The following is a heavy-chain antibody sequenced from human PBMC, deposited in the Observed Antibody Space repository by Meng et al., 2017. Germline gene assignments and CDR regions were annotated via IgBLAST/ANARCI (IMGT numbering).Heavy chain of an antibody. D-gene: IGHD3-22*01. CDR3: ARDRAPYDGGAFDI. Sequence: ASVTVSRKASGYTFTCYGISWVRQAPGQGLEWMGGISAYNGNTNYTQKLQGRVTMTTDTSTSTAYMELRSLRSDDTAVYYCARDRAPYDGGAFDIWGQGTMVTVSS. J-gene: IGHJ3*02. CDR1: GYTFTCYG. V-gene: IGHV1-18*01. CDR2: ISAYNGNT.